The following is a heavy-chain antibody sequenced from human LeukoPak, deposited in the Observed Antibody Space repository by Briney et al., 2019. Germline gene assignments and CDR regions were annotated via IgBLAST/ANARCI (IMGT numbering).Heavy chain of an antibody. CDR2: MNPNSGNT. J-gene: IGHJ4*02. CDR1: GYTFTSYD. Sequence: ASVKVSCKASGYTFTSYDINWVRQATGQGLEWMGWMNPNSGNTGYAQKFQGRVTMTRNTYISTAYMELSSLRSEDTAVYYCASWGSSWYLYYFDYWGQGTLVTVSS. V-gene: IGHV1-8*01. D-gene: IGHD6-13*01. CDR3: ASWGSSWYLYYFDY.